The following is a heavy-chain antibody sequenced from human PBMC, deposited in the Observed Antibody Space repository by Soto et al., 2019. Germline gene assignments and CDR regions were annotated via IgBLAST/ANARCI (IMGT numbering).Heavy chain of an antibody. J-gene: IGHJ4*02. CDR3: ARRKERSGPYYLDS. CDR1: GYTFISFD. D-gene: IGHD6-25*01. Sequence: QVQLVQSGAEVKKPGASVRVSCQASGYTFISFDINWVRQATGQGLEWMGWMNPNTGNTGYEQKFQGRVTMTRNPSIGTAYMELSSLTSEDTAVYYCARRKERSGPYYLDSWGQGTLVTVSS. CDR2: MNPNTGNT. V-gene: IGHV1-8*01.